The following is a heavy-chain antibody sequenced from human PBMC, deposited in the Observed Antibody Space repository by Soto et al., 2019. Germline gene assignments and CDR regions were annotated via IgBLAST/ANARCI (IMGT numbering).Heavy chain of an antibody. J-gene: IGHJ4*02. CDR3: TPDPTLQDIVVVPAANGPKQFDY. CDR1: GFTFSNAW. V-gene: IGHV3-15*07. D-gene: IGHD2-2*01. Sequence: PGGSLRLSCAASGFTFSNAWMNWVRQAPGKGLEWVGRIKSKTDGGTTDYAAPVKGRFTISRDDSKNTLYLQMNSLKTEDTAVYYCTPDPTLQDIVVVPAANGPKQFDYWGQGTLVTVSS. CDR2: IKSKTDGGTT.